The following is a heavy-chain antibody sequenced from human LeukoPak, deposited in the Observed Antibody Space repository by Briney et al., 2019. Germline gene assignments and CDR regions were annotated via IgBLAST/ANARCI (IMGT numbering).Heavy chain of an antibody. V-gene: IGHV3-48*01. CDR3: AKSNIVVVPAAGRWFDP. CDR2: ISGTSSII. CDR1: GFTFNSYS. D-gene: IGHD2-2*01. J-gene: IGHJ5*02. Sequence: GGSLRLSCAASGFTFNSYSMNWVRQAPGKGLEWISYISGTSSIINYADSVKGRFPISRDNSKNTLYLQMNSLRAEDTAVYYCAKSNIVVVPAAGRWFDPWGQGTLVTVSS.